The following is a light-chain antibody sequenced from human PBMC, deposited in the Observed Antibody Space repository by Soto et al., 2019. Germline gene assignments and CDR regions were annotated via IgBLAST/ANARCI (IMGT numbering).Light chain of an antibody. CDR2: DAS. V-gene: IGKV3-11*01. J-gene: IGKJ5*01. Sequence: EIVLAQSPGTLSLSPWERATLSCRASQSVSSYLAWYQQKPGQAPRLLIYDASKRATGIPARFSGSGSGTDFTLTISSLEPEDFAVYYCQHRSKWPIAFGQGTRLEIK. CDR1: QSVSSY. CDR3: QHRSKWPIA.